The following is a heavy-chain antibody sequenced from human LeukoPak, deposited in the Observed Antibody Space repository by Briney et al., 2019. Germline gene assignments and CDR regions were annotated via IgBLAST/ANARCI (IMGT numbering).Heavy chain of an antibody. J-gene: IGHJ4*02. V-gene: IGHV4-59*02. CDR2: IYYTET. CDR1: GGSVSNYY. Sequence: SETLSLTCTVSGGSVSNYYWSWIRQSPGKGLEWIGYIYYTETSYNPSLKSRVTISADTSKNQFSLKLYSVTAADTAVYYCATRNLGNDYWGQGTLVTVSS. D-gene: IGHD7-27*01. CDR3: ATRNLGNDY.